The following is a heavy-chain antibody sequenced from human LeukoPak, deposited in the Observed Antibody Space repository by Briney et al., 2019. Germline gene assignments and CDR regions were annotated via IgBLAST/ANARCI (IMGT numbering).Heavy chain of an antibody. Sequence: GGSLRLSCAASGFTFSSYWMSWVRQAPGKGLEWVANIKQDGSEKHYVDSVKGRFTIPRDNAKNSLYLQMNSLRAEDTAVYYCAHSGSYIDYWGQGTLVTVSS. CDR3: AHSGSYIDY. CDR2: IKQDGSEK. J-gene: IGHJ4*02. D-gene: IGHD1-26*01. V-gene: IGHV3-7*01. CDR1: GFTFSSYW.